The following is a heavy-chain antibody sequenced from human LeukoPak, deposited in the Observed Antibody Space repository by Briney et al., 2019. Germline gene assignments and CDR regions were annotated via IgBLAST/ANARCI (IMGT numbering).Heavy chain of an antibody. CDR1: GGSFSGYY. CDR3: ARISYGDYGDY. Sequence: SETLSLTCAVYGGSFSGYYWSWIRQPPGKGLEWIGEINHSGSTNYNPSLKSRVTISVDTSKNQISLKLSSVTAADTAVYYCARISYGDYGDYWGQGTLVTVSS. CDR2: INHSGST. V-gene: IGHV4-34*01. J-gene: IGHJ4*02. D-gene: IGHD4-17*01.